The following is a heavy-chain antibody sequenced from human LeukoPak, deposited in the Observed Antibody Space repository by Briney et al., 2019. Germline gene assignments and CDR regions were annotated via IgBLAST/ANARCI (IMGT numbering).Heavy chain of an antibody. J-gene: IGHJ6*02. V-gene: IGHV4-59*01. CDR2: TSYSGNT. CDR3: ARDHGYFGMDV. Sequence: SETPSLTCIVSGGSIGNYYWNWIRQPPGKGLEWIGYTSYSGNTIYNPSLKSRVTISIDPFKNQLSLKVTSVTAADTAVYYCARDHGYFGMDVWGQGTTVTISS. CDR1: GGSIGNYY.